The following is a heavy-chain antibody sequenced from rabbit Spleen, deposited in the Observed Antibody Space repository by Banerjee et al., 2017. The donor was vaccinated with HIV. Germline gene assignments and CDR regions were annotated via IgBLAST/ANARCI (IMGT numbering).Heavy chain of an antibody. Sequence: QSLEESGGDLVKPGASLTLTCTASGFSFSSSDYMCWVRQAPGKGLEWIACINTATGKAVYATWAKGRFTISRTSSTTVTLQMTSLTAADTATYFCARDSGVGPYIDGYFNLWGPGTLVTVS. CDR2: INTATGKA. D-gene: IGHD3-3*01. CDR3: ARDSGVGPYIDGYFNL. J-gene: IGHJ4*01. CDR1: GFSFSSSDY. V-gene: IGHV1S40*01.